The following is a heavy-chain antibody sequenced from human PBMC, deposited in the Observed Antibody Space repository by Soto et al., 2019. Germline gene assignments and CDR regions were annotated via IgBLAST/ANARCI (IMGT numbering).Heavy chain of an antibody. V-gene: IGHV3-7*01. D-gene: IGHD3-16*01. CDR3: VCGGNFFIY. CDR2: MDQDGSET. Sequence: EVQLVESGGGLVQPGGSLRLSCAGSGFTFSTCWMTWVRQPPGKGLEWVANMDQDGSETYYVDSVRGRFTVSRDNAKNSLYLQMNSLRVEDTAVYYCVCGGNFFIYWGQGTLVTVSP. CDR1: GFTFSTCW. J-gene: IGHJ4*02.